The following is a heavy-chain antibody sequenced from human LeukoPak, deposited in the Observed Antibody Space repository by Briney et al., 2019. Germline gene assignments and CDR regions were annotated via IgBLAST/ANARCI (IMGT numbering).Heavy chain of an antibody. CDR3: AREDIGYDSTIDY. V-gene: IGHV3-11*01. CDR2: ISSSGGTI. J-gene: IGHJ4*02. D-gene: IGHD3-22*01. Sequence: GGSLRLSCAASGFTFSDYYMSWIRQAPGKGLEWVSYISSSGGTIYYADSVKGRFTISRDNAKNSLYLQMNSLRAEDTAVYYCAREDIGYDSTIDYWGQGTLVTVSS. CDR1: GFTFSDYY.